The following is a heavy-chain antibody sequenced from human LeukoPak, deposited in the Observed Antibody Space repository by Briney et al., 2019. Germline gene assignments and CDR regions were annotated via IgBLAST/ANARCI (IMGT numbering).Heavy chain of an antibody. V-gene: IGHV1-2*02. D-gene: IGHD5-12*01. CDR3: ARVGPYSGYADFDY. CDR1: GYTFTGYY. CDR2: INPNSGGT. J-gene: IGHJ4*02. Sequence: ASVKVSCKASGYTFTGYYMHWVRQAPGQGLEWMGWINPNSGGTNYAQKFQGRVTMTRDTSISTAYMELSRLRSDDTAVYYCARVGPYSGYADFDYWGQGTLVTVSS.